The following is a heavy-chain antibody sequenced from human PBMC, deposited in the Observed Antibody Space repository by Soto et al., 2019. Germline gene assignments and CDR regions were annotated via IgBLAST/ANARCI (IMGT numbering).Heavy chain of an antibody. CDR2: INHSGST. CDR1: SFSGYY. D-gene: IGHD2-2*01. Sequence: SFSGYYWSWIRQPPGKGLEWIGEINHSGSTNYNPSLKSRVTISVDTSKNQFSLKLSSVTAADTAVYYCARKGQLLYYYYYYGMDVWGQGTTVTVSS. J-gene: IGHJ6*02. CDR3: ARKGQLLYYYYYYGMDV. V-gene: IGHV4-34*01.